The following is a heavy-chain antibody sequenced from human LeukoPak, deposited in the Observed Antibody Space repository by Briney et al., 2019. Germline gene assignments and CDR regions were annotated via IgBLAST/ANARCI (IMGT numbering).Heavy chain of an antibody. V-gene: IGHV1-18*04. CDR3: ARPDYGGNRGSFDI. J-gene: IGHJ3*02. Sequence: VASVKVSCKASGYTFTGYYMHWVRQAPGQGLEWMGLISTDNGDTNYAPSFQGRVAMTTDTSTSTAYMELRSLRSDDTAVYYCARPDYGGNRGSFDIWGQGTMVTVSS. CDR2: ISTDNGDT. CDR1: GYTFTGYY. D-gene: IGHD4-23*01.